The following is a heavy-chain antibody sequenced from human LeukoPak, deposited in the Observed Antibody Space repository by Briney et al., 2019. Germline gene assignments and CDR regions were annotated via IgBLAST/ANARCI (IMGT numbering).Heavy chain of an antibody. Sequence: VGSLRLSCSASGFTFSSYAMHWVRQAPGKGLEYVSAISSNGGSTYYADSVKGRFTISRDNSKNTPYLQMNSLRAEDTAVYYCAREYSSSWPLFDYWGQGTLVTVSS. CDR2: ISSNGGST. J-gene: IGHJ4*02. CDR3: AREYSSSWPLFDY. V-gene: IGHV3-64*04. D-gene: IGHD6-13*01. CDR1: GFTFSSYA.